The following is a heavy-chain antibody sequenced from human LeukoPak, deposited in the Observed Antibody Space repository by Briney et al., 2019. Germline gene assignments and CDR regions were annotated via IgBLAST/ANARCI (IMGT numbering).Heavy chain of an antibody. J-gene: IGHJ4*02. D-gene: IGHD2-8*01. CDR1: GGSFSGYY. Sequence: PSETPSLTCAVYGGSFSGYYWSWIRQPPGKGLEYVSAISSNGRSPYYANSVKGRFTISRDNSKNTLYLQMGSLRAEDMAVYYCARVFGGHTNGLDYWGLGTLVTVSS. V-gene: IGHV3-64*01. CDR3: ARVFGGHTNGLDY. CDR2: ISSNGRSP.